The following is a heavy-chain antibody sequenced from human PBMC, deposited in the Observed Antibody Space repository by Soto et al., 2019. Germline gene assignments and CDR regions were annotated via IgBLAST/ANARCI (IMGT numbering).Heavy chain of an antibody. CDR2: IFPSDSDT. Sequence: PGESLKISCRTSGYKCTSSWIAWVRQMPGKGLEWMGIIFPSDSDTRYSPSFQGQVTISADRSTSTVFLQCASLKASDTAVYFCARQPQSGYLNWSDPWGQRTRVTVS. D-gene: IGHD3-22*01. CDR1: GYKCTSSW. J-gene: IGHJ5*02. V-gene: IGHV5-51*01. CDR3: ARQPQSGYLNWSDP.